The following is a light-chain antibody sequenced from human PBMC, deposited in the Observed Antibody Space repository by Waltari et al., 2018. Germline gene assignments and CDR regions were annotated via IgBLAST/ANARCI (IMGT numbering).Light chain of an antibody. J-gene: IGKJ2*01. CDR1: QSISSW. CDR2: KAS. V-gene: IGKV1-5*03. Sequence: DIQMTQSPSTLSASIGDRVTITCRASQSISSWVAWYQQRPGKAPKLLIYKASSLQVGVSSRFSGSGSGTEFTLTISSLQADDFATYSCQQYDTYPYTFGQGTKLDIK. CDR3: QQYDTYPYT.